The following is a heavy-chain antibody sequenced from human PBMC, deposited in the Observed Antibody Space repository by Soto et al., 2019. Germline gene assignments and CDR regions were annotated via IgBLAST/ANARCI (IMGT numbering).Heavy chain of an antibody. CDR1: GDSINSRSYY. D-gene: IGHD2-21*02. CDR3: ASQTNSVVTQAYFDV. J-gene: IGHJ4*02. Sequence: PSETLSLTCTVTGDSINSRSYYWGWIRQPPGKGLEWIGSIYYSGRTYNNPSLRSRVSMSIDTSKDQFSLKLKSVTAADTALYFCASQTNSVVTQAYFDVWGRGSLATVFS. CDR2: IYYSGRT. V-gene: IGHV4-39*01.